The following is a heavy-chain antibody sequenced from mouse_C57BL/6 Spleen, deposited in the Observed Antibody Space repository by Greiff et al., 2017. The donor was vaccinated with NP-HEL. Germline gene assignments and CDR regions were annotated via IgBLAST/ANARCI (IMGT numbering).Heavy chain of an antibody. CDR2: IYPGSGNT. CDR1: GYTFTDYY. CDR3: AREVYGNYAYYAMDY. J-gene: IGHJ4*01. V-gene: IGHV1-76*01. Sequence: QVQLQQSGAELVRPGASVKLSCKASGYTFTDYYINWVKQRPGQGLEWIARIYPGSGNTYYNEKFKGKATLTAEKSSSTAYMQLSSLTSEDSAVYFCAREVYGNYAYYAMDYWGQGTSVTVSS. D-gene: IGHD2-10*02.